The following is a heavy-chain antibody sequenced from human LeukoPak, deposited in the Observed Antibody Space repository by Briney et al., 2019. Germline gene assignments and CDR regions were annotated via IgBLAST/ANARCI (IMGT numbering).Heavy chain of an antibody. Sequence: PGGSLRLSCAVSGFTFSRHWMSWVRQAPGKGLEWVANIKQDGSEKYYVDSVKGRFTISRDNAKNSLYLQMNSLRAEDTTVYYCARDTGGGYSCYDCWGQGTLVTVSS. CDR3: ARDTGGGYSCYDC. CDR2: IKQDGSEK. J-gene: IGHJ4*02. CDR1: GFTFSRHW. D-gene: IGHD5-18*01. V-gene: IGHV3-7*01.